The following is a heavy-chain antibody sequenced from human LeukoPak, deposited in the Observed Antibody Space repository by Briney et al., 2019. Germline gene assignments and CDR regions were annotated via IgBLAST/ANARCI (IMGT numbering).Heavy chain of an antibody. Sequence: PGGSLRLSCFVSGFNFDNFAMHWVRQPLGKGLEWVAVISHDGRTKYYADSMKGRITISRDNSKNTLFLQMNNPRSEDTAVYFCARPSPPGDGYNPPDHWGQGTLVTVSS. J-gene: IGHJ4*02. CDR1: GFNFDNFA. CDR3: ARPSPPGDGYNPPDH. V-gene: IGHV3-30*04. CDR2: ISHDGRTK. D-gene: IGHD5-24*01.